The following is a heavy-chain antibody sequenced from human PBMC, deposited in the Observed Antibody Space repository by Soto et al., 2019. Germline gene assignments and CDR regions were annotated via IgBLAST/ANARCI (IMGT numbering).Heavy chain of an antibody. CDR1: GGSISSYY. V-gene: IGHV4-59*08. CDR3: ARLDGSDHYFDY. CDR2: IYYSGST. Sequence: SETLSLTCTVSGGSISSYYWSWIRQPPGKGLEWIGYIYYSGSTNYNPSLKSRVTISVDTSKNQFSLKLSSVTAADTAVYFCARLDGSDHYFDYWGQGALVTVSS. J-gene: IGHJ4*02. D-gene: IGHD5-12*01.